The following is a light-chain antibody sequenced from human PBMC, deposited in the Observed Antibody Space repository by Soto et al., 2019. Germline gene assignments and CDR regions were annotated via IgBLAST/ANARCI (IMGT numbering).Light chain of an antibody. CDR1: QSISNY. J-gene: IGKJ1*01. V-gene: IGKV1-39*01. CDR3: QKSYSTPWT. Sequence: DIQMPQSHSSMSASVGESVTITRRASQSISNYLNWYQQKPGKANKLLIYAASSLQSGVPSRFSGSGSGTDFTLTISSLQPEEFATYYCQKSYSTPWTFGKGTKVDI. CDR2: AAS.